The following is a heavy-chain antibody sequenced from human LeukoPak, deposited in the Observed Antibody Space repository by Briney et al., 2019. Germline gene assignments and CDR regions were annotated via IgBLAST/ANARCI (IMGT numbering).Heavy chain of an antibody. CDR1: GYTFVSYG. CDR3: ARETTYYFDY. Sequence: GASVKVSCKASGYTFVSYGMNWVRQAPGQGLEWMGWISAYNANTNYAQKFQGRVTITTDTSTSTAYMELRSLRSDDTAVYYCARETTYYFDYWGQGTLVTVSS. CDR2: ISAYNANT. J-gene: IGHJ4*02. V-gene: IGHV1-18*01. D-gene: IGHD4-17*01.